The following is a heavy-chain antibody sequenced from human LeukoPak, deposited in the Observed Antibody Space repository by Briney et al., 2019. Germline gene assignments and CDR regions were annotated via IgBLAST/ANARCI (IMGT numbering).Heavy chain of an antibody. D-gene: IGHD3-10*01. V-gene: IGHV4-34*01. Sequence: SETLSLTCAVYGGSFSGYYWSWIRQPPGKGLEWIGEINHSGSTSYNPSLKSRVTISVDTSKNQFSLKLSSVTAADTAVYYCARDHKYYYGSGKNNWFDPWGQGTLVTVSS. CDR3: ARDHKYYYGSGKNNWFDP. J-gene: IGHJ5*02. CDR1: GGSFSGYY. CDR2: INHSGST.